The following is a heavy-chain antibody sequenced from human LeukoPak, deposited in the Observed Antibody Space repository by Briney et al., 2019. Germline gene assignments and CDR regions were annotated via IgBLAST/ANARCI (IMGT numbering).Heavy chain of an antibody. CDR2: FYTSGTP. CDR3: ARDQTYSGSGIYTYFDY. CDR1: GGSISRGSYH. V-gene: IGHV4-61*02. D-gene: IGHD3-10*01. J-gene: IGHJ4*02. Sequence: SETLSLTCTVSGGSISRGSYHWSWIRQPAGKGLEWIGRFYTSGTPIYNPSLKSRVTILVDTSRNQFSLKLTSVTAADTAVYYCARDQTYSGSGIYTYFDYWGQGILVTVSS.